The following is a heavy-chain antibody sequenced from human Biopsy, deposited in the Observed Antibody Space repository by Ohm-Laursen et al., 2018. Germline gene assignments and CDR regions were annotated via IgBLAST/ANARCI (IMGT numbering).Heavy chain of an antibody. V-gene: IGHV1-8*01. CDR3: AREPFGQQLGPFDY. Sequence: GASVKVSCKASGYTFTNYDINWVRQAPGQGPEWMGWVNPNSGNTGYAQKFQGRVAMTRSTSISTAYMELSSLTSEDTAVYYCAREPFGQQLGPFDYWGQGALVIVSS. D-gene: IGHD6-13*01. CDR2: VNPNSGNT. CDR1: GYTFTNYD. J-gene: IGHJ4*02.